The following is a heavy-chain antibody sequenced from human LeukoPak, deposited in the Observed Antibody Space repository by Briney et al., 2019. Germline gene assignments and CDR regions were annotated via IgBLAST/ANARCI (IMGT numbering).Heavy chain of an antibody. V-gene: IGHV1-24*01. CDR2: FDPEDGET. D-gene: IGHD2-2*01. J-gene: IGHJ3*02. Sequence: GASVKVSCKVSGYTLTELSMHWVRQAPGKGLEWMGGFDPEDGETIYAQKFQGRVTMTEDTSTDTAYMELSSLRSEDTAVYYCATGVVSAETDAFDIWGQGTMVTVSS. CDR1: GYTLTELS. CDR3: ATGVVSAETDAFDI.